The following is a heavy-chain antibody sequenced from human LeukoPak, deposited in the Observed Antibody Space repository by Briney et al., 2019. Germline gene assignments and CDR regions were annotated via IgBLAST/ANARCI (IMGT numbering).Heavy chain of an antibody. CDR3: ARGDLAANEVPFDY. CDR2: ISSNGGST. D-gene: IGHD6-13*01. Sequence: PGGSLRLSCAASGFTFSSYAMHWVRQAPGKGLEYVSAISSNGGSTYYANSVKGRFTISRDNSKNTLYLQMGSLRAEDMAVYYCARGDLAANEVPFDYWGQGTLVTVSS. V-gene: IGHV3-64*01. CDR1: GFTFSSYA. J-gene: IGHJ4*02.